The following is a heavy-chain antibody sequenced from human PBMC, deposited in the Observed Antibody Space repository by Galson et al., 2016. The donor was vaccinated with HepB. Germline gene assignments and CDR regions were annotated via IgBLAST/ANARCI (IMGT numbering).Heavy chain of an antibody. CDR2: INSDESIT. CDR1: GFTFSSYW. CDR3: AVSPRRTYGMDV. Sequence: SLRLSCAASGFTFSSYWMHWVRQAPGKGLVWVSRINSDESITNYADSVKGRFTISRDNAKHTLYLQMNSLRAEDTAVHYCAVSPRRTYGMDVWGQGTTVTVSS. J-gene: IGHJ6*02. D-gene: IGHD5-24*01. V-gene: IGHV3-74*01.